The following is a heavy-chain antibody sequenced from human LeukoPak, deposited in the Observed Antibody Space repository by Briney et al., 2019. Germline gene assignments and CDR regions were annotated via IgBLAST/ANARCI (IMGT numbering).Heavy chain of an antibody. Sequence: GPLRLSCSASGFTFSDFPMHWVRQAPGKGPEYVSAISSDATSTYYAHSVEGRFSISRDNCRETLFLQMTSLRPDDTAMYYCVKGIFSGTGSYYAYWGQGSLVTVSS. J-gene: IGHJ4*02. CDR2: ISSDATST. V-gene: IGHV3-64D*09. D-gene: IGHD3-22*01. CDR1: GFTFSDFP. CDR3: VKGIFSGTGSYYAY.